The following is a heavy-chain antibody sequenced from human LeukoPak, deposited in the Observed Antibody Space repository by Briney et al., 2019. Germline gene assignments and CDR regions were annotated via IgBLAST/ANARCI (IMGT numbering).Heavy chain of an antibody. J-gene: IGHJ4*02. Sequence: SETLSLTCTVSGGSLNNYYWSWIRQPPGKGLEWIGFIYYTGSTNYNPSLKSRVTLSVDTSKNQVSLKLTSVTAADTAVYYCARALYSYGGKFDYWGQGTLVTVSS. D-gene: IGHD5-18*01. CDR3: ARALYSYGGKFDY. CDR1: GGSLNNYY. CDR2: IYYTGST. V-gene: IGHV4-59*01.